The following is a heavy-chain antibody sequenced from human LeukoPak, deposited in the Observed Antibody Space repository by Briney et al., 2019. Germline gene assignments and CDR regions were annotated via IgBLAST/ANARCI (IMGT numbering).Heavy chain of an antibody. D-gene: IGHD2-8*01. CDR1: GGSINSHY. J-gene: IGHJ4*02. V-gene: IGHV4-59*11. CDR3: ARSHCTNGVCYTTKHTHFDY. CDR2: IYYSGST. Sequence: SETLSLTCTVSGGSINSHYWSWIRQPPGKGLEWIGYIYYSGSTNYNPSLKSRVTISVDTSKNQFSLKLSSVTAADTAVYYCARSHCTNGVCYTTKHTHFDYWGQGTLVTVSS.